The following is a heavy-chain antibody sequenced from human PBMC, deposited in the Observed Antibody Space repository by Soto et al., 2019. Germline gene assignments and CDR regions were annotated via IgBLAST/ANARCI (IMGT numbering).Heavy chain of an antibody. Sequence: ASVKVSCKTSGYTFTTYYVHWVRQAPGQGLEWMGIINPSGGDTRYAQKFQGRVTMTRDTSTSTVYMELSSLRSEDTAVYYCARGKPTVIGEHYYFDYWGQGALVTVSS. CDR3: ARGKPTVIGEHYYFDY. V-gene: IGHV1-46*01. J-gene: IGHJ4*02. CDR1: GYTFTTYY. D-gene: IGHD4-4*01. CDR2: INPSGGDT.